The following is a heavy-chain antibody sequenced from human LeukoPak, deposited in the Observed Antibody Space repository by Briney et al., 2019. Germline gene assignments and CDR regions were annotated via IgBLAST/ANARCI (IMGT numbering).Heavy chain of an antibody. J-gene: IGHJ5*02. CDR3: AREGYQLLFGRFDP. CDR1: GGSISSGDYY. V-gene: IGHV4-30-4*01. Sequence: SETLSLTCTVSGGSISSGDYYWSWIRQPPGKGLEWIGYIYCSGSTYYNPSLKSRVTISVDTSKNQFSLKLSSVTAADTAVYYCAREGYQLLFGRFDPWGQGTLVTVSS. CDR2: IYCSGST. D-gene: IGHD2-2*01.